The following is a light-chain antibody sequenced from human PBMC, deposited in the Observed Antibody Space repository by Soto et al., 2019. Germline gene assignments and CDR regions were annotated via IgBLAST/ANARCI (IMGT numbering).Light chain of an antibody. CDR1: SSNIGNNY. J-gene: IGLJ2*01. CDR3: GTWDSSLSAGQ. Sequence: QSVLTQPPSVSAAPGQEVTISCSGSSSNIGNNYVSWYQQLPGAAPKLLIYDDNRRPSGIPDRFSGSKSGTSATLGITGLQTGDEADYYCGTWDSSLSAGQIGGGTKVTVL. CDR2: DDN. V-gene: IGLV1-51*01.